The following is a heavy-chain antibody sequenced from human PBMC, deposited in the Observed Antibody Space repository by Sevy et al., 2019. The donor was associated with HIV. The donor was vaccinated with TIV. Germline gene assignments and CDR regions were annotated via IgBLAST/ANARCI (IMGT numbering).Heavy chain of an antibody. V-gene: IGHV3-21*01. D-gene: IGHD1-1*01. J-gene: IGHJ6*02. CDR3: ARDKDWNDVSYYYGMDV. CDR2: ISSSSSYI. Sequence: GGSLRLSCAASGFTFSSYSMNWVHQAPGKGLEWVSSISSSSSYIYYADSVKGRFTISRDNAKNSLYLQMNSLRAEDTAVYYCARDKDWNDVSYYYGMDVWGQGTTVTVSS. CDR1: GFTFSSYS.